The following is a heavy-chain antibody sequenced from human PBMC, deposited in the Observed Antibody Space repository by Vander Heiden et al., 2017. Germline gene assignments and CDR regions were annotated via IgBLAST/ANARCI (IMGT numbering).Heavy chain of an antibody. J-gene: IGHJ4*02. CDR2: ISYDGTNK. V-gene: IGHV3-30*03. CDR1: GFTFSNYD. CDR3: GGNYY. Sequence: QVQLVESGGGVVQPGRSLRLSCAASGFTFSNYDMHWLRQAPGKGLEWLALISYDGTNKYYADSVKGRFTISRDNSKNTLDLQMNSLRPEDTAVYYCGGNYYWGQGTLVTVSS. D-gene: IGHD2-21*01.